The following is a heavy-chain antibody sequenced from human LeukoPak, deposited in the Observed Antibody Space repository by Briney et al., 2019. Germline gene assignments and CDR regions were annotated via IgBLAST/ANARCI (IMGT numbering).Heavy chain of an antibody. CDR3: AREKRRFLEWLPLDY. CDR2: IIPILGIA. CDR1: GGTFSSYT. D-gene: IGHD3-3*01. Sequence: SVKVSCKASGGTFSSYTISWVRQAPGQGLEWMGRIIPILGIANYAQKFQGRVTITADKSTSTAYMELSSLRSEDTAVYYCAREKRRFLEWLPLDYWGQGTLVTASS. J-gene: IGHJ4*02. V-gene: IGHV1-69*04.